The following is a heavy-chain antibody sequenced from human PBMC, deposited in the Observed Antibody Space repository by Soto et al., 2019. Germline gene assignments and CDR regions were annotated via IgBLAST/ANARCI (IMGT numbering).Heavy chain of an antibody. Sequence: GGSLRLSCAASGFIFSNYGMHWVRQAPGKGLEWVALIYYDGSYENYADSVKGRFTISRDNSKSTLWLQMNSLRVEDTAVYYFGKGGGGGYDSNNDYSGGLLMGPSWSQGTRVTAPQ. CDR2: IYYDGSYE. V-gene: IGHV3-33*06. CDR1: GFIFSNYG. CDR3: GKGGGGGYDSNNDYSGGLLMGPS. J-gene: IGHJ4*02. D-gene: IGHD3-22*01.